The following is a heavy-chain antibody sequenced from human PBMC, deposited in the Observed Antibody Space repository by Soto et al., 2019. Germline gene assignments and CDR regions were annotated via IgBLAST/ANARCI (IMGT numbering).Heavy chain of an antibody. V-gene: IGHV4-59*01. J-gene: IGHJ6*02. Sequence: SETLSLTCTVSGGSISSYYWSWIRQPPGKGLEWIGYIYYSGSTDYNPSLKSRVTISVDTSKNQFSLKLSSVTAADTAVYYCARGLYFDILTGGPAVMDVWGQGTTVTVS. D-gene: IGHD3-9*01. CDR1: GGSISSYY. CDR2: IYYSGST. CDR3: ARGLYFDILTGGPAVMDV.